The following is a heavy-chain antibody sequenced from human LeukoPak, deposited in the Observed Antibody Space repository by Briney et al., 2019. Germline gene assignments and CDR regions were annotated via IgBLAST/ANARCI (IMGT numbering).Heavy chain of an antibody. CDR2: INPNSGGT. CDR1: GYTFTGYY. D-gene: IGHD6-13*01. J-gene: IGHJ4*02. Sequence: ASVKVSCKASGYTFTGYYMHWVRQAPGQGLEWMGWINPNSGGTNYAQKFQGRVTMTEDTSTDTAYMELSSLRSEDTAVYYCATGDSSSWYVWGQGTLVTVSS. V-gene: IGHV1-2*02. CDR3: ATGDSSSWYV.